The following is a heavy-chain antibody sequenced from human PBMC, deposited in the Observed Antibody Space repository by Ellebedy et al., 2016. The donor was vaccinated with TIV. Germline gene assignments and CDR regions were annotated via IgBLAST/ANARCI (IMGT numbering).Heavy chain of an antibody. CDR1: GFTFSSYW. CDR2: IKQDGSEK. J-gene: IGHJ4*02. V-gene: IGHV3-7*03. Sequence: GGSLRLXXAASGFTFSSYWMSWVRQAPGKGLEWVANIKQDGSEKYYVDSVKGRFTISRDNAKNSLYLQMNSLRAEDTAVYYCARGDVPNFDWLFTLDYWGQGTPVTVSS. D-gene: IGHD3-9*01. CDR3: ARGDVPNFDWLFTLDY.